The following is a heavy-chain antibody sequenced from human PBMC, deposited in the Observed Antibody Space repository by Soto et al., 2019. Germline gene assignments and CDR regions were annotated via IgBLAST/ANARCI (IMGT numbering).Heavy chain of an antibody. V-gene: IGHV4-59*01. CDR3: ARALIIGDSGPNYFDY. Sequence: SETLSLTCTVSGGSISSYYWSWIRQPPGKGLEWIGYIYYSGSTNYNPSLKSRVTISVDTSKNQFSLKLSSVTAADTAVYYCARALIIGDSGPNYFDYWGQGTLVTVSS. D-gene: IGHD4-17*01. J-gene: IGHJ4*02. CDR2: IYYSGST. CDR1: GGSISSYY.